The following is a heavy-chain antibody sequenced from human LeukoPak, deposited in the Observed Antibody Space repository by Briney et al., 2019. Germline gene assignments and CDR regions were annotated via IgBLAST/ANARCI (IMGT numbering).Heavy chain of an antibody. CDR1: GYTLTELS. CDR3: ATGDSPHDSYYYYGMDV. D-gene: IGHD1-1*01. V-gene: IGHV1-24*01. Sequence: ASVKVSCKVSGYTLTELSMHWVRQAPGKGLEWMGGFDPEDGETIYAQKFQGRVTMTEDTSTDTAYMELSSLRSEDTAVYYCATGDSPHDSYYYYGMDVWGQGTTVTVSS. J-gene: IGHJ6*02. CDR2: FDPEDGET.